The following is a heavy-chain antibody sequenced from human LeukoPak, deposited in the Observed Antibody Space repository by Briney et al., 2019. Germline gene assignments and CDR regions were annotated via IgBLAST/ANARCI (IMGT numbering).Heavy chain of an antibody. CDR2: ISSSGRTS. CDR3: ARAGNGWYHYYYYMDV. D-gene: IGHD6-19*01. V-gene: IGHV3-11*01. Sequence: PGGSLKLSCAASGFTFSDYYMSWIRQAPGKGLEWVSYISSSGRTSYYADSVKGRFTISRDNANNSLYLQMNSLRAEDTAVYYCARAGNGWYHYYYYMDVWGKGTTVT. CDR1: GFTFSDYY. J-gene: IGHJ6*03.